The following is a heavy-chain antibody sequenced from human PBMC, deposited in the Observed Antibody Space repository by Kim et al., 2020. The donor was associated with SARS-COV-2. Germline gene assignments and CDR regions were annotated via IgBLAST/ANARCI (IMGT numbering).Heavy chain of an antibody. Sequence: GRFTISRDNAKNSLYLQMNSLRAEDTALYYCAKEGRYGFGELLGYYGMDVWGQGTTVTVSS. D-gene: IGHD3-10*01. CDR3: AKEGRYGFGELLGYYGMDV. V-gene: IGHV3-9*01. J-gene: IGHJ6*02.